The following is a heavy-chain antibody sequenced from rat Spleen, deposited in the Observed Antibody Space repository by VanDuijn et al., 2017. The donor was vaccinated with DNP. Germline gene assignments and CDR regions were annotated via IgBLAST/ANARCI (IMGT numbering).Heavy chain of an antibody. V-gene: IGHV5-27*01. CDR3: TRGGTYYFDY. CDR1: GFTFSNYD. Sequence: EVQLVESGGGLVQPGRSLKLSCAASGFTFSNYDMAWVRQAPTKGLEWVAYISASGGSTSYRDSVKGRFTISRDNAKSTLYLQMDSLRSEDTATYYCTRGGTYYFDYWGQGVMVTVSS. CDR2: ISASGGST. J-gene: IGHJ2*01.